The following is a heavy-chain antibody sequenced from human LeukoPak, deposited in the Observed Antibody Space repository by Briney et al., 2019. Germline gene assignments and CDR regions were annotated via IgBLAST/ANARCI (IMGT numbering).Heavy chain of an antibody. CDR3: ARGGNYYYYYGMDV. J-gene: IGHJ6*02. V-gene: IGHV4-59*08. CDR1: GGSISSYY. CDR2: IYYSWST. Sequence: SETLSLTCTVSGGSISSYYWSWIRQPPGKGLEWIGYIYYSWSTNYNPSLKSRVTISVDTSKNQFSLKLSSVTAADTAVYYCARGGNYYYYYGMDVWGQGTTVTVSS. D-gene: IGHD1-1*01.